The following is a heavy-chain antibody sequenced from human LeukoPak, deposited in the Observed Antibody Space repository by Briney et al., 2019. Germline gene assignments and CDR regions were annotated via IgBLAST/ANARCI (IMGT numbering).Heavy chain of an antibody. Sequence: SQTLSLTCTVSGDSISSGGYYWSWIRQHPGKGLEWIGYIYYSGRTYYNPSLKSRLTISVDTSKNQFSLKLSSVTAADTAVYYCAKETYPSSSWFYFGLDVWGQGTTVTFS. V-gene: IGHV4-31*03. CDR3: AKETYPSSSWFYFGLDV. CDR1: GDSISSGGYY. CDR2: IYYSGRT. J-gene: IGHJ6*02. D-gene: IGHD6-13*01.